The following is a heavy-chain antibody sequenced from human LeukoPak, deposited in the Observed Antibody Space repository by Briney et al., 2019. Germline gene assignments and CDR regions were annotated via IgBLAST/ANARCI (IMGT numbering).Heavy chain of an antibody. CDR3: ARALYHTFDY. D-gene: IGHD2-2*01. CDR2: IYYSGST. V-gene: IGHV4-59*01. Sequence: SETLSLTCTVSGDSISSYYWSWIRQPPGKGLEWIGYIYYSGSTNYIPSLKSRVTISVDTSKNQFSLNLNSVTAADTAVYYCARALYHTFDYWGQGTLVTVSS. CDR1: GDSISSYY. J-gene: IGHJ4*02.